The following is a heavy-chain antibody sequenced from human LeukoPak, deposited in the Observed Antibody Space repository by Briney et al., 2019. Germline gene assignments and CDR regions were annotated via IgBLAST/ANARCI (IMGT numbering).Heavy chain of an antibody. J-gene: IGHJ4*02. V-gene: IGHV1-2*04. CDR2: INPNSGGT. D-gene: IGHD3-3*01. Sequence: ASVKVSCKASGYTFTGYYMHWVRQAPGHGLEWMGWINPNSGGTNFAQKFQGWVAMTRDTSISTAYMEVNRLTSDDTAVYYCARAWSGSYYDYWGQGTLVTVSS. CDR3: ARAWSGSYYDY. CDR1: GYTFTGYY.